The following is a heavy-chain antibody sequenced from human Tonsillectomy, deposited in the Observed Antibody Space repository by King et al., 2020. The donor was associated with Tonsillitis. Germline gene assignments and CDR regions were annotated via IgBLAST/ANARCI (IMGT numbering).Heavy chain of an antibody. CDR3: ARVDGDYDYYYYYMDV. CDR2: ISSSSSYI. J-gene: IGHJ6*03. Sequence: VQLVESGGGLVKPGGSLGLSCAASGFTFSSYGMNWVRQAPGKGLEGVSSISSSSSYIYYADSVKGRFTISRDNAKNSLYLQMNSLRAEDTAVYYCARVDGDYDYYYYYMDVWGKGTTVTVSS. D-gene: IGHD4-17*01. V-gene: IGHV3-21*01. CDR1: GFTFSSYG.